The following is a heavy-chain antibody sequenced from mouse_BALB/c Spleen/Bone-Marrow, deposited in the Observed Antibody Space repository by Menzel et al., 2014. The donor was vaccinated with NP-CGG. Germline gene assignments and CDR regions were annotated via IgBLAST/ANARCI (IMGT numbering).Heavy chain of an antibody. CDR1: GFDFSRYW. J-gene: IGHJ4*01. D-gene: IGHD1-1*01. V-gene: IGHV4-1*02. Sequence: EVKLMESGGGLVQPGGSLKVSCAASGFDFSRYWMSWVRQAPGKGLEWIGEINPDSSTINYTPSLKDKFIISRDNAKNTLYPQMSKVRSEDTALYYCARENYYGSSYPMDYWGQGTSVTVS. CDR3: ARENYYGSSYPMDY. CDR2: INPDSSTI.